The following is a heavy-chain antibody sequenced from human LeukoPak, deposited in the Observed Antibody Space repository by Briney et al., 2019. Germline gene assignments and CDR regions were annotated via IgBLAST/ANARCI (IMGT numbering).Heavy chain of an antibody. CDR2: ISSSSSYI. CDR3: ARVYGGYGDHEYFQH. J-gene: IGHJ1*01. Sequence: GGSPRLSCAASGFTFSSYSMNWVRQAPGKGLEWVSSISSSSSYIYYADSVKGRFTISRDNAKNSLYLQMNSLRAEDTAVYYCARVYGGYGDHEYFQHWGQGTLVTVSS. D-gene: IGHD4-17*01. V-gene: IGHV3-21*01. CDR1: GFTFSSYS.